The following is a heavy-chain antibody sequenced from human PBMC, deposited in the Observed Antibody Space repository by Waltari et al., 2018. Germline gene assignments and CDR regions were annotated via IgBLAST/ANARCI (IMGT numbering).Heavy chain of an antibody. Sequence: QVQLVESGGGVVQPGRSLRLSCAASGFTFSSYGMHWVRQAPGKGLEWVAVISYDGSNKYYADSVKGRFTISRDNSKNTLYLQMNSLRAEDTAVYYCAKDSIVVVVAAPSGLPLGAFDIWGQGTMVTVSS. V-gene: IGHV3-30*18. CDR1: GFTFSSYG. J-gene: IGHJ3*02. CDR2: ISYDGSNK. D-gene: IGHD2-15*01. CDR3: AKDSIVVVVAAPSGLPLGAFDI.